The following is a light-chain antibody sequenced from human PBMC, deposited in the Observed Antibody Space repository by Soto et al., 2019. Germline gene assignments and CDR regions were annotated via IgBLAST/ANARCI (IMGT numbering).Light chain of an antibody. V-gene: IGLV1-40*01. CDR3: QSYDSSLSGSF. CDR2: GNS. Sequence: QPVLTQPPSVSGAPGQRVTISCTGSSSNIGAGYDVHWYQQLPGTAPKLLIYGNSNRPSGVPDRFSGSKSGTSASLAITGLQAEDEADYYCQSYDSSLSGSFFGTGTQLTVL. CDR1: SSNIGAGYD. J-gene: IGLJ1*01.